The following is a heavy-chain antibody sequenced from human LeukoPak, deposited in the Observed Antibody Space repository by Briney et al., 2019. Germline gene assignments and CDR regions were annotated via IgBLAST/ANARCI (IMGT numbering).Heavy chain of an antibody. CDR3: ARGRDGYNFLNRGEYYYFDY. CDR1: GVSISSSSYY. V-gene: IGHV4-61*02. CDR2: FYTSGST. D-gene: IGHD5-24*01. Sequence: SETLSLTCTVSGVSISSSSYYWRWIRQPAGKGLEWIGRFYTSGSTNYNPSLKSRVTISVDTSKNQFSLKLNSVTAADTAVYYCARGRDGYNFLNRGEYYYFDYWGQGTLVTVSS. J-gene: IGHJ4*02.